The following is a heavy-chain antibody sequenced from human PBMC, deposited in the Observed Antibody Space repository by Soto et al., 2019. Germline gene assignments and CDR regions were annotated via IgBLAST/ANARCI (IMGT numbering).Heavy chain of an antibody. CDR2: ISSSGSTI. CDR3: AAYYYDSSGYLIWDY. J-gene: IGHJ4*02. V-gene: IGHV3-48*03. Sequence: PGGSLRLSCAASGFTFSSYEMNWVRQAPGKGLEWVSYISSSGSTIYYADSVKGRFTISRDNAKNSLYLQMNSLRAEDTAVYYCAAYYYDSSGYLIWDYWGQGTLVTVSS. D-gene: IGHD3-22*01. CDR1: GFTFSSYE.